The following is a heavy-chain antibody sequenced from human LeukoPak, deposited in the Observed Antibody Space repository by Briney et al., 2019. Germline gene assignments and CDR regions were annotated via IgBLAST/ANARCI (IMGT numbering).Heavy chain of an antibody. CDR1: GFTFSSYE. J-gene: IGHJ4*02. D-gene: IGHD3-10*01. CDR2: ISSSGSTI. Sequence: GGSLRLSCAASGFTFSSYEMNWVRQAPGKGLEWVSYISSSGSTIYYADSVKGRFTISRDNAKNSLYLQMNSLRAEDTAVYYCARKYYYCSGSYYLSYFDYWGQGTLVTVSS. V-gene: IGHV3-48*03. CDR3: ARKYYYCSGSYYLSYFDY.